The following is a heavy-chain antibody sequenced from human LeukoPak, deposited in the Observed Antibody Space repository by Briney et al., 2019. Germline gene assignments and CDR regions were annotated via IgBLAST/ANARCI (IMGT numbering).Heavy chain of an antibody. Sequence: GGSLRLSCAASGFTVSTNYMTWVRQAPGKGLEWVSVIYSGGSTYYADSVKGRFTISRDSSKNTLYLHMNSLRVEDTAVYYCARTYGFGRGPPGDAFDNWGPGTWVIVSS. V-gene: IGHV3-66*01. CDR1: GFTVSTNY. CDR3: ARTYGFGRGPPGDAFDN. J-gene: IGHJ3*02. D-gene: IGHD3-3*01. CDR2: IYSGGST.